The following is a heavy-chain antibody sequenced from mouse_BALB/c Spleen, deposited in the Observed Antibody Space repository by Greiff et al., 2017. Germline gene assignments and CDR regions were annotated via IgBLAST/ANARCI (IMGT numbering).Heavy chain of an antibody. V-gene: IGHV1-69*02. Sequence: QVQLQQPGAELVKPGAPVKLSCKASGYTFTSYWMNWVKQRPGRGLEWIGRIDPSDSETHYNQKFKDKATLTVDKSSSTAYIQLSSLTSEDSAVYYCARSTGNYFDYWGQGTTLTVSS. CDR2: IDPSDSET. CDR1: GYTFTSYW. J-gene: IGHJ2*01. CDR3: ARSTGNYFDY. D-gene: IGHD4-1*01.